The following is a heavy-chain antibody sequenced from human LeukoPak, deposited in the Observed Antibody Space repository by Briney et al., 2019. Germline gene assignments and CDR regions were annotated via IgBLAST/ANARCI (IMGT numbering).Heavy chain of an antibody. CDR2: INPNSGGT. J-gene: IGHJ5*02. Sequence: GASVKVSCKASGYTFTGYYMRWVRQAPGQGLEWMGWINPNSGGTNYAQKFQGRVTMTRDTSISTAYMELSRLRSDDTAVYYCARADRRTSNWFDPWGQGTLVTVSS. V-gene: IGHV1-2*02. CDR3: ARADRRTSNWFDP. D-gene: IGHD3/OR15-3a*01. CDR1: GYTFTGYY.